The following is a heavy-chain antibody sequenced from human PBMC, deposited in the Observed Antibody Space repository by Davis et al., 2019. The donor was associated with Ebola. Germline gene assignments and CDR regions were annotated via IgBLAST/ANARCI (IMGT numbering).Heavy chain of an antibody. V-gene: IGHV4-39*01. CDR1: GGSISSSSYY. CDR2: IYYSGST. D-gene: IGHD3-16*02. J-gene: IGHJ4*02. CDR3: ASPENDYIWGSYRK. Sequence: GSLRLSCTVSGGSISSSSYYWGWIRQPPGKGLEWIGSIYYSGSTYYNPSLKSRVTISVDTSKNQFSLKLSSVTAADTAVYYCASPENDYIWGSYRKWGQGTLVTVSS.